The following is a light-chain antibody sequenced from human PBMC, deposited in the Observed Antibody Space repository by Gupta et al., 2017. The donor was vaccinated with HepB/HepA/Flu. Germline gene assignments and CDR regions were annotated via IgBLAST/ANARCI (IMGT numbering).Light chain of an antibody. CDR2: ENN. Sequence: QPVSTQPPSLSAAPAQKVTISCSGSGNSIGNNYVSWYQQHPGTAPKLLIYENNKRPSGIPDRFSGSKSGTTATLSITGLQTGDEADYYCGTWHSSVTAGVFGGGTKLTVL. CDR1: GNSIGNNY. J-gene: IGLJ2*01. CDR3: GTWHSSVTAGV. V-gene: IGLV1-51*02.